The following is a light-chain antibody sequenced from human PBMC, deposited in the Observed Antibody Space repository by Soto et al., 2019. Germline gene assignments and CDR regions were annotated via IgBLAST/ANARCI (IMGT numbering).Light chain of an antibody. Sequence: DIQMTQSPSSLSASVGDRLTITWRASQSISSYLNWYQQKKGKAPKILIYAASSLQSGVPSRFSSSGSGTDCTLTISSLQPEDFATYYCQQAYSTPITFGQGTRLEIK. CDR2: AAS. V-gene: IGKV1-39*01. CDR3: QQAYSTPIT. J-gene: IGKJ5*01. CDR1: QSISSY.